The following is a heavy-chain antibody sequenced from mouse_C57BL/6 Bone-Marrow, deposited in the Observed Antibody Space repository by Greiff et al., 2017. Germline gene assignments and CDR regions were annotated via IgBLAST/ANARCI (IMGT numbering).Heavy chain of an antibody. J-gene: IGHJ3*01. Sequence: QVQLKQSGAELVRPGTSVKVSCTASGYAFTNYLIEWVKQRPGQGLEWIGVINPGSGGTNYNEKFKGKAPLTADKSSSTAYMQLSRLTSEDSAVYFGARSKNWDSWFAYWGQGTLVTVSA. D-gene: IGHD4-1*01. CDR1: GYAFTNYL. CDR3: ARSKNWDSWFAY. V-gene: IGHV1-54*01. CDR2: INPGSGGT.